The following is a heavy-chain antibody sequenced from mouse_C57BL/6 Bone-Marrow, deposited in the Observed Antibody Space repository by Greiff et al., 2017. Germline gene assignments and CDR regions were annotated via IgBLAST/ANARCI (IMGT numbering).Heavy chain of an antibody. V-gene: IGHV1-55*01. J-gene: IGHJ4*01. CDR2: IYPGSGST. CDR1: GYTFTSYW. CDR3: AREDDGYYLYYAMDY. D-gene: IGHD2-3*01. Sequence: QVQLQQPGAELVKPGASVKMSCKASGYTFTSYWITWVKQRPGQGLEWIGDIYPGSGSTNYNEKFKSKATLTVDTSSSTAYMQLISLTSEDSAVYYCAREDDGYYLYYAMDYWGQGTSVTVSS.